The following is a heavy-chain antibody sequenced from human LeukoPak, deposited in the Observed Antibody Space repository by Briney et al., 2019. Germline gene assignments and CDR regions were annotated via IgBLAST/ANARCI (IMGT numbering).Heavy chain of an antibody. CDR2: INPNSGGT. Sequence: ASVKVSCKASGYTFTGYYMHWVRQAPGQGLEWMGWINPNSGGTNYAQKLQGRVTMTTDTSTSTAYMELRSLRSDDTAVYYCARDQGKWLVGGQAYYWGQGTLVTVSS. J-gene: IGHJ4*02. CDR1: GYTFTGYY. CDR3: ARDQGKWLVGGQAYY. V-gene: IGHV1-2*02. D-gene: IGHD6-19*01.